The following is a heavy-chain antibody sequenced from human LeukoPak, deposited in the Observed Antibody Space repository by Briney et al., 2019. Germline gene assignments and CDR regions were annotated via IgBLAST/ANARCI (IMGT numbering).Heavy chain of an antibody. CDR3: ARDYGPPYCSSTSCYASMVDY. Sequence: ASVKVSCKASGYTFNGYYMHWVRQVPGQGLEWMGWINPNSGGTNYAQKFQGRVTMTRDTSISTAYMELSRLRSDDTAVYHCARDYGPPYCSSTSCYASMVDYWGQGTLVTVSS. J-gene: IGHJ4*02. D-gene: IGHD2-2*01. CDR1: GYTFNGYY. V-gene: IGHV1-2*02. CDR2: INPNSGGT.